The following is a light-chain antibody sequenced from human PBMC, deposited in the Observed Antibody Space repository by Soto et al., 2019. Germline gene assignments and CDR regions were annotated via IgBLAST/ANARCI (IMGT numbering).Light chain of an antibody. Sequence: DIQMTQSPSTLSGSVGDRVTITCRASQTISSWLAGYQQKPGKAPKLLIYKASTLKSGVPSRFSGRGSGTEFTLTISSLQPDDFATYDCQHYNSYSEAFGQGTKVERK. CDR2: KAS. CDR3: QHYNSYSEA. J-gene: IGKJ1*01. CDR1: QTISSW. V-gene: IGKV1-5*03.